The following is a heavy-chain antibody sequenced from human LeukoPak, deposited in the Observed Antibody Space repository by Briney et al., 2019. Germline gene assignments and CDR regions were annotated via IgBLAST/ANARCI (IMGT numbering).Heavy chain of an antibody. V-gene: IGHV4-59*08. D-gene: IGHD2-2*01. Sequence: SETLSLTCTVSGGSTSSHYWSWIRQPPGKGLEWIGYIYYSGSTNYNPPLKSRVTISVDTSKNQFSLKLTSVPAADTAVYYCARRDCSGTRCSSDRGTWFDPWGQGILVTVSS. CDR2: IYYSGST. CDR3: ARRDCSGTRCSSDRGTWFDP. J-gene: IGHJ5*02. CDR1: GGSTSSHY.